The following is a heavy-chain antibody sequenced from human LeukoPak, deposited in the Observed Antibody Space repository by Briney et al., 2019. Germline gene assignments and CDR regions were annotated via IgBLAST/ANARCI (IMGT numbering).Heavy chain of an antibody. CDR2: IKKDGSES. CDR3: ATERWGSSSWDY. Sequence: GGSLRLSCAASGFTFGTYWMSWVRQAPGKGLEWVANIKKDGSESYYVDSVKGRFTISRDNAKNSLYLQMNSLRAEDTAVFYCATERWGSSSWDYWGQGTLVTVSS. D-gene: IGHD6-13*01. V-gene: IGHV3-7*05. CDR1: GFTFGTYW. J-gene: IGHJ4*02.